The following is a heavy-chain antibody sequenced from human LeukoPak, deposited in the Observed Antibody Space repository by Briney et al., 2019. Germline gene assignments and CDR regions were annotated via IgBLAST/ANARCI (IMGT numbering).Heavy chain of an antibody. V-gene: IGHV4-59*01. D-gene: IGHD1-26*01. CDR1: GGSISSYY. CDR2: MYYSGST. Sequence: SETLSLTCTVSGGSISSYYWSWIRQPPGKGLEWIGYMYYSGSTNYNPSLKSRVTISVDTSKNQFSLKLSSVTAADTAVYYCARVRRVGATPTYNWFDPWGQATLVAVSS. J-gene: IGHJ5*02. CDR3: ARVRRVGATPTYNWFDP.